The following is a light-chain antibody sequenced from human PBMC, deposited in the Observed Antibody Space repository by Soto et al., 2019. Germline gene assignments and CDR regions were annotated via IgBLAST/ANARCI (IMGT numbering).Light chain of an antibody. Sequence: DIHLTQSPSTLSASVGDRITITCRASQSISRWLVWYQQKPEKAPKLLIYTTSSLESGVPSRFSGSGSGTEFTLTISSLQPDDFATYYCQHYKDYSWTFGQGTKVEIK. CDR2: TTS. CDR3: QHYKDYSWT. J-gene: IGKJ1*01. CDR1: QSISRW. V-gene: IGKV1-5*03.